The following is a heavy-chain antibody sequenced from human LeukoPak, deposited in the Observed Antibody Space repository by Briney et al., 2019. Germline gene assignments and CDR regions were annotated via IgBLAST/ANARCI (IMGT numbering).Heavy chain of an antibody. CDR1: VYSFTDYY. V-gene: IGHV1-2*02. Sequence: VSVKVSCNASVYSFTDYYMHWVRQAPGQGLEWMGWINPNSGDTNFAQKFQGRVTMTRDTSISTVYMELSRLRSDDTAVFYCARGYYDSSDFEYFQHWGQGTLVTVSS. CDR3: ARGYYDSSDFEYFQH. CDR2: INPNSGDT. J-gene: IGHJ1*01. D-gene: IGHD3-22*01.